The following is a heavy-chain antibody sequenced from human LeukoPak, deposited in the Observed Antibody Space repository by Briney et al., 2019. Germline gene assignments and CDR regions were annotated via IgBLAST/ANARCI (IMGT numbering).Heavy chain of an antibody. CDR2: ISGSGGST. V-gene: IGHV3-23*01. Sequence: HPGESLRLSCAASGFTFSSYAMSWVRQAPGKGLEWVSGISGSGGSTYYADSVKGRFTISRDNSKNTLYLQMNSLRAEDTAVYYCAKVAGGSFQLPWNYWGQGTLVTVSS. CDR1: GFTFSSYA. D-gene: IGHD2-2*01. CDR3: AKVAGGSFQLPWNY. J-gene: IGHJ4*02.